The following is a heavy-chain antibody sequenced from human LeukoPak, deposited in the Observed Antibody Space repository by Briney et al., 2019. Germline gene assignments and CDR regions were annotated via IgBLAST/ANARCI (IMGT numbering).Heavy chain of an antibody. J-gene: IGHJ4*02. CDR1: GGSISSGGYY. CDR3: ARCASPPSPPFDY. CDR2: IYHSGST. V-gene: IGHV4-30-2*01. Sequence: SQTLSLTCTVSGGSISSGGYYWSWIRQPPGKGLEWIGYIYHSGSTYYNPSLKSRVTISVDRSKNQFSLKLSSVTAADTAVYYCARCASPPSPPFDYWGRGTLVTVSS.